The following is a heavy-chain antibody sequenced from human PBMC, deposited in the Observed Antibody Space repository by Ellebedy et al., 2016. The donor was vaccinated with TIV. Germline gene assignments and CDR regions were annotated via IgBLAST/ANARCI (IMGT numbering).Heavy chain of an antibody. CDR3: ARDRMTNYFYGMDV. V-gene: IGHV4-59*01. Sequence: SETLSLTCTVSGGSISNYYWSWIRQPPGKGLEWIGYIYNSGSTNYNPSLKSRVTISVDTSKNQISLMLSSVTAADTAVYYCARDRMTNYFYGMDVWGHGTTVTVSS. CDR1: GGSISNYY. J-gene: IGHJ6*02. CDR2: IYNSGST.